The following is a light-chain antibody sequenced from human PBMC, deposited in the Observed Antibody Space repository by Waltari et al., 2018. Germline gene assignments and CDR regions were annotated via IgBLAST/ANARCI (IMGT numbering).Light chain of an antibody. CDR3: SSYAGSTKLI. CDR1: SSDVGRFNY. CDR2: EVT. J-gene: IGLJ2*01. Sequence: HSDLTQPPSASGSPGQSVTISCTGTSSDVGRFNYVSWYQMHPGKAPKLIIYEVTKRPSGVPDRFSGSKSGNTASLTVSGLQAEDEADYFCSSYAGSTKLIFGGGTTLTVL. V-gene: IGLV2-8*01.